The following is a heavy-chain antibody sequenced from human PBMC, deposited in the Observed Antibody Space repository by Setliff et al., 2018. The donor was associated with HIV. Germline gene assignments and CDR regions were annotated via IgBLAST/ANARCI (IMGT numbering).Heavy chain of an antibody. CDR2: ISYDGSNK. CDR3: ARWRGQLWLRGAFDY. V-gene: IGHV3-30*04. D-gene: IGHD5-18*01. Sequence: PGGSLRLSCAASGFTFSSYAMHWVRQAPGKGLEWVAVISYDGSNKYYADSVKGRFTISRDNSKNTLYLQMNSLRAEDTAVYYCARWRGQLWLRGAFDYWGLGTLVTVSS. J-gene: IGHJ4*02. CDR1: GFTFSSYA.